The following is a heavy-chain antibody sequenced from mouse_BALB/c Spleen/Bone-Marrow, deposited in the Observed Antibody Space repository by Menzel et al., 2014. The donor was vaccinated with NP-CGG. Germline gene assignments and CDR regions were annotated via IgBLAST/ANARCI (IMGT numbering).Heavy chain of an antibody. CDR1: GYTFTSYW. D-gene: IGHD2-4*01. V-gene: IGHV1-7*01. Sequence: LQESGAVLAKPGASVKMSCKASGYTFTSYWMHWVKQRPGQGLEWIGYINPSTGYTEYNQKFKDKATLTADKSSSTAYMQLSSLTSEDSAVYYCARYPYYDYAGFAYWGQGTLVTVSA. J-gene: IGHJ3*01. CDR2: INPSTGYT. CDR3: ARYPYYDYAGFAY.